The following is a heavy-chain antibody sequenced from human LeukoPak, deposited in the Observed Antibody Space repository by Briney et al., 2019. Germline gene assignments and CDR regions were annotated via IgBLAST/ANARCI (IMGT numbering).Heavy chain of an antibody. CDR1: GFSFSNYN. D-gene: IGHD1-26*01. CDR3: ARDQTTRTSGSYYYWFDP. J-gene: IGHJ5*02. Sequence: PGGSLRLSCAASGFSFSNYNMNWVRQAPGKGLEWVSSISASSIYINYADSVKGRFTISRDNAKNSLYLQMNSLRAEDTAVYYCARDQTTRTSGSYYYWFDPWGQGTLVTVSS. V-gene: IGHV3-21*01. CDR2: ISASSIYI.